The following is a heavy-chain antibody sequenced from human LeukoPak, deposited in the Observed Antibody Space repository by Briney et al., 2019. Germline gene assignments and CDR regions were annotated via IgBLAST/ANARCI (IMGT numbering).Heavy chain of an antibody. CDR2: INPNSGGT. J-gene: IGHJ4*02. V-gene: IGHV1-2*06. Sequence: ASVKVSCKASGYTFTGYYMHWVRQAPGQGLEWMGRINPNSGGTNYAQKFQGRVTMTRDTSISTAYMELRSLRSDDTAVYYCARDTHGGPGVHFDYWGQGTLVTVSS. CDR1: GYTFTGYY. D-gene: IGHD4-23*01. CDR3: ARDTHGGPGVHFDY.